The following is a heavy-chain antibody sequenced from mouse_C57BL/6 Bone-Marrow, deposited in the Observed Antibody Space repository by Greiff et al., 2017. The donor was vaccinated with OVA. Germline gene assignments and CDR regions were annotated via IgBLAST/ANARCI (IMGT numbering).Heavy chain of an antibody. CDR3: ARSGIYYYGSSPNWYFDV. J-gene: IGHJ1*03. CDR1: GYTFTSYG. Sequence: QVQLKESGAELARPWASVKLSCKASGYTFTSYGISWVKQRTGQGLEWIGEIYPRSGNTYYNEKFKGKATLTADKSSSTAYMELRSLTSEDSAVYFCARSGIYYYGSSPNWYFDVWGTGTTVTVSS. D-gene: IGHD1-1*01. V-gene: IGHV1-81*01. CDR2: IYPRSGNT.